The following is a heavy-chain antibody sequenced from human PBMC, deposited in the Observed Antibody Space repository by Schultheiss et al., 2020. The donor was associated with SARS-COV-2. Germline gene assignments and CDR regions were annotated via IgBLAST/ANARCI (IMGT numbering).Heavy chain of an antibody. CDR3: AKDPGGWLMRGYFDQ. V-gene: IGHV3-30*18. J-gene: IGHJ4*02. Sequence: GGSLRLSCSASGFSFSIYAMSWVRQAPGKGLEWVATISNDGSNTYFADSVRGRFTISRDDVKSSVFLQMNSLRAEDTAVYYCAKDPGGWLMRGYFDQWGQGTLVTVSS. D-gene: IGHD6-19*01. CDR2: ISNDGSNT. CDR1: GFSFSIYA.